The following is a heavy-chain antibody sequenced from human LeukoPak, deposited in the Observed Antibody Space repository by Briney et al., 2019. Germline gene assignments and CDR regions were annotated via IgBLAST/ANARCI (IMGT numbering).Heavy chain of an antibody. CDR3: VRDSAAVGLDY. CDR1: GGSISSYY. D-gene: IGHD6-13*01. CDR2: IYYSGST. V-gene: IGHV4-59*01. J-gene: IGHJ4*02. Sequence: PSETLSLTCTVSGGSISSYYWSWIRQPPGKGLEWIGYIYYSGSTNYNPSLKSRVTISVDTSKNQFSLKLGSVTAADTAVYYCVRDSAAVGLDYWGQGTLVTVSS.